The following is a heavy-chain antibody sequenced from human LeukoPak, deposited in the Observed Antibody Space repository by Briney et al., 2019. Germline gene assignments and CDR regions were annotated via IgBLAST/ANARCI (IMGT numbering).Heavy chain of an antibody. V-gene: IGHV3-9*01. CDR2: INWNSGGI. CDR3: VKDSHDSIASGNWFDS. CDR1: GFTFDDYA. J-gene: IGHJ5*01. Sequence: EAGGSLRLSCAVSGFTFDDYAMHWVRQAPGKGLEWVSGINWNSGGIDYAASVKGRFTISRDNAKNSLYLQMNSLRTEDTALYYCVKDSHDSIASGNWFDSWGQGTLVTVSS. D-gene: IGHD3-22*01.